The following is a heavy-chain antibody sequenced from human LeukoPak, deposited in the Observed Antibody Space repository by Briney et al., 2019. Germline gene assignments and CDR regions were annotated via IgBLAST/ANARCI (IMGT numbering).Heavy chain of an antibody. CDR3: ARYMTNWGSYFDY. D-gene: IGHD7-27*01. J-gene: IGHJ4*02. CDR2: INHSGST. CDR1: GGSFSGYY. V-gene: IGHV4-34*01. Sequence: PSETLSLTCAVYGGSFSGYYWSWIRQPPGKGLEWIGEINHSGSTSYNPSLKSRVTISVDTSKNQFSLKLSSVTAADTAVYYCARYMTNWGSYFDYWGQGTLVTVSS.